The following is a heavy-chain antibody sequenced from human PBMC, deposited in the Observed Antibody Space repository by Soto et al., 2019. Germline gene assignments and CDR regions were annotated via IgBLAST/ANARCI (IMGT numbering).Heavy chain of an antibody. Sequence: GGSLRLSCAASGFTFDDYAMHWVRQAPGKGLEWVSGISWNSGSIGYADSVKGRFTISRDNAKNSLYLQMNSLRAEDTALYYCAKARGYCSGGSCYYMDVWGKGTTVTVSS. D-gene: IGHD2-15*01. J-gene: IGHJ6*03. CDR3: AKARGYCSGGSCYYMDV. CDR1: GFTFDDYA. V-gene: IGHV3-9*01. CDR2: ISWNSGSI.